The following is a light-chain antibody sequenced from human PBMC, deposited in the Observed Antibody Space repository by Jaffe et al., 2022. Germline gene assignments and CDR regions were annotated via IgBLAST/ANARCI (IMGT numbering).Light chain of an antibody. CDR3: SSYGGSNNLV. CDR2: EVS. CDR1: SSDVDDYKY. J-gene: IGLJ2*01. V-gene: IGLV2-8*01. Sequence: QSALTQPPSASGSPGQSVTISCTGTSSDVDDYKYVSWYQQHPGKAPRVMIYEVSKRPSGVPDRFSGSKSGNTASLTVSGLQAEDEADYYCSSYGGSNNLVFGGGTKLTVL.